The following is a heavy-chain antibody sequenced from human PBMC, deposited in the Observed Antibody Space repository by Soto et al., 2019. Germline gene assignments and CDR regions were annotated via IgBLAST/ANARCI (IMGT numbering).Heavy chain of an antibody. J-gene: IGHJ6*02. CDR3: ARGLAVRGSYGLDV. CDR1: GGSISSGGSS. CDR2: IYHSGIT. Sequence: PSETLSLTCAVSGGSISSGGSSWSWIRQPPGTGLEWIGYIYHSGITNYNPSLESRVTISVDKSQNQFSLNLTFVTAADTAVYYCARGLAVRGSYGLDVWGQGTTVTVSS. V-gene: IGHV4-30-2*01. D-gene: IGHD3-10*01.